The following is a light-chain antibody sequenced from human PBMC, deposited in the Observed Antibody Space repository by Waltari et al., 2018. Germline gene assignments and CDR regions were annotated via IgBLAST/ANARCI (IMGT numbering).Light chain of an antibody. J-gene: IGLJ3*02. V-gene: IGLV4-69*01. CDR2: LTSDGSH. CDR3: QSWGTGIWL. CDR1: SVHSSYA. Sequence: QLLLTQSPSASASLGASVKLTCTLSSVHSSYALACPQQQPETGPRDLLKLTSDGSHRKGAGTTDRRSGSSYGPAVSPTNSSLRCGDEAEYHCQSWGTGIWLFGGWTKLTVL.